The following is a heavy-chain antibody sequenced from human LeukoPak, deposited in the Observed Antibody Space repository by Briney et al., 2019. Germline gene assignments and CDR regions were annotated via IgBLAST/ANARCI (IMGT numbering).Heavy chain of an antibody. CDR3: AKPSGSGVDY. D-gene: IGHD1-26*01. J-gene: IGHJ4*02. Sequence: PGGSLRLSCVASGFTYSHNGMHWVRQAPGKGLEWVSAISGSGGSTYYADSVKGRFTISRDNSKNTLHLQMNSLRREDTAIYYCAKPSGSGVDYWGQGTRITVSS. CDR1: GFTYSHNG. V-gene: IGHV3-23*01. CDR2: ISGSGGST.